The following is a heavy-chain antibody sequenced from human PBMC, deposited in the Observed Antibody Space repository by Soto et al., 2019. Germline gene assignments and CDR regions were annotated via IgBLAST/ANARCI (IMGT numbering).Heavy chain of an antibody. J-gene: IGHJ4*02. CDR1: GFTFSSYA. CDR3: TRQQKRGVCHFDY. CDR2: ISSDVNYK. Sequence: QVQLVESGGGVVQPGRSLGLSCAASGFTFSSYALHWVRQAPGKGLDWVAVISSDVNYKYYADSVKGRFTISRDNSRDPLYLQMSSLGAALTDVYYCTRQQKRGVCHFDYWGQGTLVTVSS. D-gene: IGHD6-13*01. V-gene: IGHV3-30-3*01.